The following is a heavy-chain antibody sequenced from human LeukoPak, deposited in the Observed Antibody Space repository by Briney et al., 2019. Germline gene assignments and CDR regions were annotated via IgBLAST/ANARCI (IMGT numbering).Heavy chain of an antibody. CDR1: GFTFSSYG. J-gene: IGHJ4*02. Sequence: QSGGSLRLSRAASGFTFSSYGMHWVRQAPGKGLEWVAVIWYDGSNKYYADSVKGRFTISRDNSKNTLYLQMNSLRAEDTAVYYCARGRQWELLTPSFADYWGQGTLVTVSS. D-gene: IGHD1-26*01. V-gene: IGHV3-33*01. CDR3: ARGRQWELLTPSFADY. CDR2: IWYDGSNK.